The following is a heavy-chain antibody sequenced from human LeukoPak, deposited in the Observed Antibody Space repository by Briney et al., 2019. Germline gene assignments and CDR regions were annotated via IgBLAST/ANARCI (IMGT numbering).Heavy chain of an antibody. J-gene: IGHJ4*02. V-gene: IGHV4-39*07. CDR2: INHSGST. CDR3: ARVKGRIQLLLDY. Sequence: TSETLSLTCTVSSGSISNSNYYWGWIRQPPGKGLEWIGEINHSGSTDYNPSLKSRVTISVDTSKNQFSLKLSSVTAADTAVYYCARVKGRIQLLLDYWGQGTLVTVSS. D-gene: IGHD5-18*01. CDR1: SGSISNSNYY.